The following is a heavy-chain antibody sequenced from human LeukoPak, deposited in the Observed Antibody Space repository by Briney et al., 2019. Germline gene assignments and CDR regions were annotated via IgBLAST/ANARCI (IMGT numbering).Heavy chain of an antibody. V-gene: IGHV4-59*01. J-gene: IGHJ6*03. CDR3: ARLYQQSKWKYYYYYMDV. CDR1: GASFSTNY. CDR2: VFDSGST. Sequence: SETLSLTCSVSGASFSTNYWSWIRQPPGRGLEWIGYVFDSGSTNYNPSLKSRVTISVDTSTKQFSLRLSSVTAAGTAVYYCARLYQQSKWKYYYYYMDVWGKGTAVTVPS. D-gene: IGHD1-1*01.